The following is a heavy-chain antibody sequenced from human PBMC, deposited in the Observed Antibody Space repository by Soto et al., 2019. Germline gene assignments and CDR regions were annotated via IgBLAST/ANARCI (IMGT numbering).Heavy chain of an antibody. V-gene: IGHV1-46*01. Sequence: GSGKVSFKAPGDTFTSYYLNLVRQAPGQGLEWMGVINPHGGSTKYAQKFQGRVTMTRDTSRSTVYMELRSLRSYDTAIYYCARSSGGNFGIIIEGSNWFDPWGQGTLVTVSS. CDR2: INPHGGST. J-gene: IGHJ5*02. CDR1: GDTFTSYY. D-gene: IGHD3-3*01. CDR3: ARSSGGNFGIIIEGSNWFDP.